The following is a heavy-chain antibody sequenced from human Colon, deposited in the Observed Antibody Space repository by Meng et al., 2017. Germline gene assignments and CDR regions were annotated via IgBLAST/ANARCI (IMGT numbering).Heavy chain of an antibody. J-gene: IGHJ4*02. V-gene: IGHV3-74*01. CDR3: VRGIGITVAGSMDY. Sequence: GESLKISCAASGFTFSRYWMHWVRQAPGKGPVWVSRINTDGSNTAYADSVKGRFTISRDNAKDTLYLQMNSLRAEDTAVYYCVRGIGITVAGSMDYWGQGTLVTVSX. CDR2: INTDGSNT. D-gene: IGHD6-19*01. CDR1: GFTFSRYW.